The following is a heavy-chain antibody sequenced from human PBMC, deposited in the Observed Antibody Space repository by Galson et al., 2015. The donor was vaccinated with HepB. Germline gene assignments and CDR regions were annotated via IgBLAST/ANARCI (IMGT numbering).Heavy chain of an antibody. V-gene: IGHV3-21*01. CDR3: ARDFASSSSGLGYYYYGMDV. J-gene: IGHJ6*02. D-gene: IGHD6-6*01. CDR2: ISSSSSYI. Sequence: SLRLSCAASGFTFSSYSMNWVRQAPGKGLEWVSSISSSSSYIYYADSVKGRFTISRDNAKNSLYLQMNSLRAEDTTVYYCARDFASSSSGLGYYYYGMDVWGQGTTVTASS. CDR1: GFTFSSYS.